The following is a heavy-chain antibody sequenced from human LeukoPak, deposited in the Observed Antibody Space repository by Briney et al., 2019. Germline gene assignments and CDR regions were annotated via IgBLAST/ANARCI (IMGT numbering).Heavy chain of an antibody. CDR2: ISYDGSNK. Sequence: PGGSLRLSCAASGFTFSSYGMHWVRQAPGKGLEWVAVISYDGSNKYYADSVKGRFTISRDNSKNTLYLQMNSLRAEDTAVYYCAEDRMWVGVMFASLGDWSQGTLVTVSS. D-gene: IGHD3-16*01. J-gene: IGHJ4*02. V-gene: IGHV3-30*18. CDR3: AEDRMWVGVMFASLGD. CDR1: GFTFSSYG.